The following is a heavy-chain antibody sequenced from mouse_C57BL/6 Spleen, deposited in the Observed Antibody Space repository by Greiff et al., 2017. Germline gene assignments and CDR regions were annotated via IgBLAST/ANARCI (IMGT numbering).Heavy chain of an antibody. Sequence: VQLQQPGAELVRPGSSVKLSCKASGYTFTSYWMDWVKQRPGQGLEWIGNIYPSDSETHYNQKFKDKATLTVDKSSSTAYRQLSSLTSEDSAVYYCARRGYYAMDDWGQGTSVTVSS. CDR3: ARRGYYAMDD. J-gene: IGHJ4*01. V-gene: IGHV1-61*01. CDR1: GYTFTSYW. CDR2: IYPSDSET.